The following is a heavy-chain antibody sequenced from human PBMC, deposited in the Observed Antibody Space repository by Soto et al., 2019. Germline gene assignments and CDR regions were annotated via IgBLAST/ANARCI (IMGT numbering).Heavy chain of an antibody. V-gene: IGHV4-59*08. Sequence: TLSLTCTVSGGSISSYYWSWIRQPPGKGLEWIGYIYYSGSTNYNPSLKSRVTISVDTSKNQFSLKLSSVTAADTAVYYCARSKVVVPAAIAYNWFDPWGQGTLVTVSS. D-gene: IGHD2-2*02. J-gene: IGHJ5*02. CDR1: GGSISSYY. CDR2: IYYSGST. CDR3: ARSKVVVPAAIAYNWFDP.